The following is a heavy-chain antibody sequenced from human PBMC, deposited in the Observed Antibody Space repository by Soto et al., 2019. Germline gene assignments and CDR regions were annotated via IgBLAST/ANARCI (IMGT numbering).Heavy chain of an antibody. CDR2: INHSGST. CDR3: ARAPTLQRAFTY. D-gene: IGHD1-1*01. Sequence: SETLSLTCAVYGGSFSCYYWSWIRQPPGKELEWIGEINHSGSTNYNPSLKSRVTISVDTSRNQFSLRLSSVTAADTAVYYCARAPTLQRAFTYWGQGTLVTVSS. V-gene: IGHV4-34*01. CDR1: GGSFSCYY. J-gene: IGHJ4*02.